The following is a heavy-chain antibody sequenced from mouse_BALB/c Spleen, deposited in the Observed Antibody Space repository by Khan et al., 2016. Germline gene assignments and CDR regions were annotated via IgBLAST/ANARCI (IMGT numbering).Heavy chain of an antibody. D-gene: IGHD3-2*02. CDR3: ASPSRIRRFVLFFF. CDR2: INPSSGYT. J-gene: IGHJ2*01. Sequence: QVQLQQSGAVLARPGVSVKISCKASGYTFTIYTMHWVKQRPEQGLEWIGYINPSSGYTNYNQKFKDKATLTADKSSSTAYMQLSSLTSEDSAVYHLASPSRIRRFVLFFFWGQGATVTVPS. CDR1: GYTFTIYT. V-gene: IGHV1-4*01.